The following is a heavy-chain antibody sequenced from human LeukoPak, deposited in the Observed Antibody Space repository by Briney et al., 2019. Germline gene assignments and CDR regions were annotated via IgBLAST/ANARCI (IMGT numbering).Heavy chain of an antibody. J-gene: IGHJ4*02. V-gene: IGHV3-48*03. Sequence: GGSLRLSCEASGFTFNTYEMNWIRQAPGKGLEWVSYISSSGSTIYYADSVKGRFTISRDNAKNSLYLQMNSLRAEDTVVYYCARVGVNYYGSGNQFDYWGQGTLVTVSS. D-gene: IGHD3-10*01. CDR1: GFTFNTYE. CDR2: ISSSGSTI. CDR3: ARVGVNYYGSGNQFDY.